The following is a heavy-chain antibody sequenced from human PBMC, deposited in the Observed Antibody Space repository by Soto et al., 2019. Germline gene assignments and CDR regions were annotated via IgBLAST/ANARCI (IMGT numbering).Heavy chain of an antibody. J-gene: IGHJ5*02. CDR2: IYHSGST. CDR1: GGSISSGGYS. Sequence: SETLSLTCAVSGGSISSGGYSWSWIRQPPGKGLEWIGYIYHSGSTYYNPSLKSRVTISVDRSKNQFSLKLSSVTAADTAVYYCARWRDDLGWFDPWGQGTLVTV. CDR3: ARWRDDLGWFDP. V-gene: IGHV4-30-2*01. D-gene: IGHD3-3*01.